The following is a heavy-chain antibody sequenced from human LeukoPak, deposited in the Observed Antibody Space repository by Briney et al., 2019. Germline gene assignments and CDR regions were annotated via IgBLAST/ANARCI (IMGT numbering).Heavy chain of an antibody. CDR1: GGSISSYY. J-gene: IGHJ6*02. D-gene: IGHD1-1*01. Sequence: PSETLSLTCTVSGGSISSYYWSWIRQPPGKGLEWIGYIYYSGSTNYNPSLKSRVTISVGTSKNQFSLKLSSVTAADTAVYYCARASNEYYYYGMDVWGQGTTVTVSS. V-gene: IGHV4-59*01. CDR3: ARASNEYYYYGMDV. CDR2: IYYSGST.